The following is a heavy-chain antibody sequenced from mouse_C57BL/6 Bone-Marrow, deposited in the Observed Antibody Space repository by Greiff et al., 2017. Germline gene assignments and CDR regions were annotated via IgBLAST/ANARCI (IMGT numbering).Heavy chain of an antibody. CDR2: IHPNSGST. D-gene: IGHD2-1*01. Sequence: VQLQQPGAELVKPGASVKLSCKASGYTFNSYWMHWVKQRPGQGLEWIGMIHPNSGSTNYNEKFKSKATLTVDKSSSTAYMQLSSLTSEDSAVYYCARDLIYYGNYGFAYWGQGTLVTVSA. CDR3: ARDLIYYGNYGFAY. J-gene: IGHJ3*01. CDR1: GYTFNSYW. V-gene: IGHV1-64*01.